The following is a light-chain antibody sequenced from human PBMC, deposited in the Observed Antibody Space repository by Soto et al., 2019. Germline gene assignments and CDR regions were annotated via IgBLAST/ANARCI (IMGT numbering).Light chain of an antibody. CDR2: NAS. J-gene: IGKJ5*01. V-gene: IGKV3-11*01. CDR1: QGVSIF. Sequence: RHSPGALSSCRCARVARSWSAGQGVSIFLAWFQQKPGQPPRLLIYNASNRTTGIPARFSGSGFGKEFTLTISSLERDDFVVYYCQQCGDWPPMTFGQGTRLEIK. CDR3: QQCGDWPPMT.